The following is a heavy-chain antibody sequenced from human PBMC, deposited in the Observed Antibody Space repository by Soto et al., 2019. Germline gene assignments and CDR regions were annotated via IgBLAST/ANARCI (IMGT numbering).Heavy chain of an antibody. Sequence: SGPTLVNPTQTLTLTCTFSGFSLSTSGMCVSWIRQPPGKALEWLALIDWDDDKYYSTSLKTRLTISKDTSKNQVVLTMTNMDPVDTATYYCARMRAAYGSGSYYNRKNYYYYYYGMDVWGQGTTVTVSS. J-gene: IGHJ6*02. CDR1: GFSLSTSGMC. V-gene: IGHV2-70*01. D-gene: IGHD3-10*01. CDR3: ARMRAAYGSGSYYNRKNYYYYYYGMDV. CDR2: IDWDDDK.